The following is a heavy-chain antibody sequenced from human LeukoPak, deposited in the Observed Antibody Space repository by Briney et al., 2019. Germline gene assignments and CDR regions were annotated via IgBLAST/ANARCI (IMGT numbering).Heavy chain of an antibody. J-gene: IGHJ4*02. D-gene: IGHD3-16*01. CDR1: GFTFRSYA. Sequence: GGSLRLSCAASGFTFRSYAMSWVRQAPGQGLEWVSVISGSGGSTYYADYVKGRFTISRDNCKNTLYLQMNSLRAEDTAVYYCAKDTDYRRGGELDYWGQGTLVTVSS. V-gene: IGHV3-23*01. CDR2: ISGSGGST. CDR3: AKDTDYRRGGELDY.